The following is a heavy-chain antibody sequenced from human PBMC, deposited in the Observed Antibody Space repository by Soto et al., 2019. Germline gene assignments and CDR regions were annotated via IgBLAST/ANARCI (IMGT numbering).Heavy chain of an antibody. CDR2: IIPVFGST. D-gene: IGHD3-3*02. Sequence: QVQLVQSGAEVKKPGSSVKVSCKASGGTFSTYTITWVRQAPGQGLEWMGRIIPVFGSTNYVQKFQGSVAITADTSTSTAYMELSSLRSEDTAIYYCSRDFKVCISAASYSPSDYWGQGTLVTVSS. CDR1: GGTFSTYT. V-gene: IGHV1-69*08. J-gene: IGHJ4*02. CDR3: SRDFKVCISAASYSPSDY.